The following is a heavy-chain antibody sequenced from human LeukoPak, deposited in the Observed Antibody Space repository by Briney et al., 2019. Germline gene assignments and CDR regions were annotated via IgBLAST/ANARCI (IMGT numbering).Heavy chain of an antibody. D-gene: IGHD5-12*01. CDR2: IYYSGST. CDR3: ARGGGYRAPFDY. V-gene: IGHV4-59*01. Sequence: SETLSLTCTVSGGSISSYYWSWIRQPPGKGLEWIGYIYYSGSTNYNPSLKSRVTISVDTSKNQFSPKLSSVTAADTAVYYCARGGGYRAPFDYWGQGTLVTVSS. CDR1: GGSISSYY. J-gene: IGHJ4*02.